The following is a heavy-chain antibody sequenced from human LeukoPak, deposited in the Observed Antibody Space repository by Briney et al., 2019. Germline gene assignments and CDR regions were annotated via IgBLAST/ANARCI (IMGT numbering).Heavy chain of an antibody. D-gene: IGHD6-13*01. CDR2: INHSGST. Sequence: SETLSLTCAVYGGSFSGYYWSWIRQPPGKGLEWIGEINHSGSTNYNPSLKSRVTISVDTSKNQFSLKLSSVTAADTAVYYCARGSETLYNAISSSWRRYYYHGMDVWGQGTTVTVSS. CDR3: ARGSETLYNAISSSWRRYYYHGMDV. CDR1: GGSFSGYY. V-gene: IGHV4-34*01. J-gene: IGHJ6*02.